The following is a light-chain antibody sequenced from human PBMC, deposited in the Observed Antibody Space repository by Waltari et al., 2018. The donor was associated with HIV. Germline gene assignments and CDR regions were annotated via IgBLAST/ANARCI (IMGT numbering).Light chain of an antibody. J-gene: IGKJ2*03. CDR2: GAS. V-gene: IGKV3-11*01. Sequence: ENVLTPSPATLSLSSGERAILSCRASQNVSSYIAWYQQKPGQAPRLLIYGASNRATGIPARFSGSGSGTYFTLTINSLEPEDFAVYYCQQRSNWPPRYSFGQGTKLEIK. CDR1: QNVSSY. CDR3: QQRSNWPPRYS.